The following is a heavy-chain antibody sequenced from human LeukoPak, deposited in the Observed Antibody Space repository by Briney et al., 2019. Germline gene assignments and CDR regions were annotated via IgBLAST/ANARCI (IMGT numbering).Heavy chain of an antibody. CDR1: GFTFSSYA. Sequence: GGSLRLSCAASGFTFSSYAMSWVRQAPGKGLEWVSAISGSGGSTYYADSVKGRFTISRDNSKNTLYLQMNSLRAEDTAVYYCAKDFYEPIVVVPAAFGYWGQGPLVTVSS. D-gene: IGHD2-2*01. CDR3: AKDFYEPIVVVPAAFGY. CDR2: ISGSGGST. J-gene: IGHJ4*02. V-gene: IGHV3-23*01.